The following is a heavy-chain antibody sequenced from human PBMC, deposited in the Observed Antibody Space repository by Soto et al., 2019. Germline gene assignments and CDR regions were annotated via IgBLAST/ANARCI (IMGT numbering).Heavy chain of an antibody. Sequence: GGSLRLSCAASGFTFSSYDMHWVRQATGKGLEWVSAIGTAGDTYYPGSVKGRFTISRENAKNSLYLQMNSLRAGDTAVYYCARDLSYCSGGSCYTAAFDIWGQGTMVTVSS. J-gene: IGHJ3*02. D-gene: IGHD2-15*01. CDR3: ARDLSYCSGGSCYTAAFDI. V-gene: IGHV3-13*01. CDR2: IGTAGDT. CDR1: GFTFSSYD.